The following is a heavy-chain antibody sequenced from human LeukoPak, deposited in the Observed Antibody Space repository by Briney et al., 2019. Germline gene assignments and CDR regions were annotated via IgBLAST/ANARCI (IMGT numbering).Heavy chain of an antibody. V-gene: IGHV3-7*01. Sequence: PGRSLRLSCAASGFTFSSYGMHWVRQAPGKGLEWVANIKQDGSEEYYADSVKGRFTISRDNARNSLYLQMNSLRAEDTALYYCARWDSGNYYGIGNWGQGTLVTVSS. CDR3: ARWDSGNYYGIGN. CDR1: GFTFSSYG. D-gene: IGHD1-26*01. CDR2: IKQDGSEE. J-gene: IGHJ4*02.